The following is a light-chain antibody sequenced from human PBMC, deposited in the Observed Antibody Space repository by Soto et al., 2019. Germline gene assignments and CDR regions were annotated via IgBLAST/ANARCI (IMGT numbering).Light chain of an antibody. CDR2: HNS. Sequence: VLTQPPSVSGAPGQRVTISCTGSSSNIGAGYDVHWYQQLPGTAPKLLIYHNSDRPSGVPDRFSGSKSGTSASLAITGLEAEDEADYYCQSYDSGLSAFYVFGTGTKGTVL. CDR3: QSYDSGLSAFYV. V-gene: IGLV1-40*01. CDR1: SSNIGAGYD. J-gene: IGLJ1*01.